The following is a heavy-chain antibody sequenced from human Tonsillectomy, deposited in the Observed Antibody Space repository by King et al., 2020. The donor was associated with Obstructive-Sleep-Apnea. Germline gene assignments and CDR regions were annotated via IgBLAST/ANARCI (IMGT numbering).Heavy chain of an antibody. CDR3: ASGADFSPFDY. V-gene: IGHV3-66*01. CDR2: FYRVSST. J-gene: IGHJ4*02. CDR1: GFTLSSKF. Sequence: VQLVESGGGFVQPGGSLRLSFSVSGFTLSSKFMNWGRQAPGEGLGGVSVFYRVSSTFSPDSVEGRVTISRDNYKNKLYLQMNSLRVEDTAVYYCASGADFSPFDYWGQGTLVTVSS. D-gene: IGHD3-3*01.